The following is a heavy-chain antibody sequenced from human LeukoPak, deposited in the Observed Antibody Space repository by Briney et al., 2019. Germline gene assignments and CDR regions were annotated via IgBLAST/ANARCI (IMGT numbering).Heavy chain of an antibody. CDR2: IYYSGST. D-gene: IGHD3-10*01. V-gene: IGHV4-59*01. J-gene: IGHJ3*02. CDR1: GGSISSYF. CDR3: ASARLGSGLEGAFDI. Sequence: SETLSLICTVSGGSISSYFWSWIRQPPGMGLEWIGYIYYSGSTNYNPSLKSRVTISVDTSKNQFSLKLSSVTAADTAVYHCASARLGSGLEGAFDIWGQGTMVTVSS.